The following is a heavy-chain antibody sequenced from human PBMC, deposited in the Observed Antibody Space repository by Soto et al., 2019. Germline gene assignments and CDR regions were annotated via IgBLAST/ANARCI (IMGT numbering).Heavy chain of an antibody. CDR1: GFTFSNAW. D-gene: IGHD3-10*01. Sequence: SLRLSCAASGFTFSNAWMSWVRQAPGKGLEWVGRIKSKTDGGTTDYAAPVKGRFTISRDDSKNTLYLQMNSLKTEDTAVYYCTTDLLPRGSDIWGQGTMVTVSS. V-gene: IGHV3-15*01. J-gene: IGHJ3*02. CDR2: IKSKTDGGTT. CDR3: TTDLLPRGSDI.